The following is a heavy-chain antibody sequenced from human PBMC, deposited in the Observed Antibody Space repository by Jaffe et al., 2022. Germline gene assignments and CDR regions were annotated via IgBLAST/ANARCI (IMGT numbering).Heavy chain of an antibody. J-gene: IGHJ6*03. CDR2: IYSGGST. Sequence: EVQLVETGGGLIQPGGSLRLSCAASGFTVSSNYMSWVRQAPGKGLEWVSVIYSGGSTYYADSVKGRFTISRDNSKNTLYLQMNSLRAEDTAVYYCARDSSYYYYMDVWGKGTTVTVSS. V-gene: IGHV3-53*02. CDR1: GFTVSSNY. CDR3: ARDSSYYYYMDV.